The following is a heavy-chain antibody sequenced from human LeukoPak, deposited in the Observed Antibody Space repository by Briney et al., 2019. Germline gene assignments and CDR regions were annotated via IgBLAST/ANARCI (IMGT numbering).Heavy chain of an antibody. CDR3: ARSDSSGYYYLGDY. D-gene: IGHD3-22*01. CDR1: GDSISSGYY. Sequence: SETLSLTCTVSGDSISSGYYWTWIRQHPGKGLEWIGYIYYSGTTYYNPSLKSRVTISVDTSKNQFSLKLSSVTAADTAVYYCARSDSSGYYYLGDYWGQGTLVTVSS. V-gene: IGHV4-31*03. CDR2: IYYSGTT. J-gene: IGHJ4*02.